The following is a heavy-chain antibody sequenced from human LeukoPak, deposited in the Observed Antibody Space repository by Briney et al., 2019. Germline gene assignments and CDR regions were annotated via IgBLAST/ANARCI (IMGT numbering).Heavy chain of an antibody. Sequence: PSETLSLTCTVSGGSISSHYWSWIRQPPGKGLEWIGYIYYSGSTNYNPSLKSRVTISVDTSKNQFSLKLSSVTAADTAVYYCARVQYYDFWSGYYTGGNWFDPWGQGTLVTVSS. J-gene: IGHJ5*02. CDR3: ARVQYYDFWSGYYTGGNWFDP. D-gene: IGHD3-3*01. V-gene: IGHV4-59*11. CDR2: IYYSGST. CDR1: GGSISSHY.